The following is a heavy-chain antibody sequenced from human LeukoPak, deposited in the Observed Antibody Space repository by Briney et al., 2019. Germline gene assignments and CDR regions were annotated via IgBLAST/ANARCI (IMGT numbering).Heavy chain of an antibody. Sequence: GGSLRLSCAASGFTFSSYSMNWVRQAPGKGLEWVSSISSSSSYIYYADSVKGRFTISRDNAKNSLYLQMNSLRAEDTAVYYCASFFWSGYYHYYYGMDVWGRGTTVTVSS. D-gene: IGHD3-3*01. CDR2: ISSSSSYI. CDR1: GFTFSSYS. V-gene: IGHV3-21*01. J-gene: IGHJ6*02. CDR3: ASFFWSGYYHYYYGMDV.